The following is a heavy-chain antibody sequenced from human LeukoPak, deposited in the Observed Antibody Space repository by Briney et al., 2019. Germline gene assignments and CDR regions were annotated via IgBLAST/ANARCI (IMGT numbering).Heavy chain of an antibody. D-gene: IGHD6-13*01. Sequence: SEALPLTCAVYGGSFSGYYWSWIRQPPGKGLEWIGEINHSGSTNYNPSLKSRVTISVDTSKNQFSLKLSSVTAADTAVYYCAREWRQQLNWFDPWGQGTLVTVSS. J-gene: IGHJ5*02. CDR2: INHSGST. CDR1: GGSFSGYY. V-gene: IGHV4-34*01. CDR3: AREWRQQLNWFDP.